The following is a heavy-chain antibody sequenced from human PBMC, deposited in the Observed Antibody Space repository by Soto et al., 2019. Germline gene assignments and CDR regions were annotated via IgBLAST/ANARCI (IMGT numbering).Heavy chain of an antibody. CDR3: ARKDKSGYFNWFDP. J-gene: IGHJ5*02. CDR1: GYRFTSYW. Sequence: GASLKISCRTSGYRFTSYWIAWVRQMPGKGLEWMGIIFPSDSDTRYSPSFQGQVTISADRSTSTVFLQWASLKASDTAVYFCARKDKSGYFNWFDPWGQGTRVTVSS. CDR2: IFPSDSDT. V-gene: IGHV5-51*01. D-gene: IGHD3-22*01.